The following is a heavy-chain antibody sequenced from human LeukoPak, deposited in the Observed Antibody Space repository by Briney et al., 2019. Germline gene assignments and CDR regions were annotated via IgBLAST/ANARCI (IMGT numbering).Heavy chain of an antibody. Sequence: ASGKVSCKASGYTFPSYGITWVRQAPGQGLDCMGWMSSYSGNTEYAQKFQGRVTMTTDTSTTTAYMELRSLRSDDTAVYYCARASGVSAAGSPYYFDYWGQGTLVTVSS. V-gene: IGHV1-18*01. CDR1: GYTFPSYG. D-gene: IGHD6-13*01. CDR3: ARASGVSAAGSPYYFDY. J-gene: IGHJ4*02. CDR2: MSSYSGNT.